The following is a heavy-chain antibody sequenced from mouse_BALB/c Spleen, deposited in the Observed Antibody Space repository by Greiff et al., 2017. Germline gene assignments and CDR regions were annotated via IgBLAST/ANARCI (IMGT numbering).Heavy chain of an antibody. CDR3: ASDPYYYAMDY. J-gene: IGHJ4*01. Sequence: EVKLMESGGGLVQPGGSRKLSCAASGFTFSSFGMHWVRQAPEKGLEWVAYISSGSSTIYYADTVKGRFTISRDNPKNTLFLQMTSLRSEDTAMYYCASDPYYYAMDYWGQGTSVTVSS. V-gene: IGHV5-17*02. CDR2: ISSGSSTI. CDR1: GFTFSSFG.